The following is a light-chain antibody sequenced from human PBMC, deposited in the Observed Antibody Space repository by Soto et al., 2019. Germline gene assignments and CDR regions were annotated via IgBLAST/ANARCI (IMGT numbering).Light chain of an antibody. CDR2: AAS. CDR1: QSVDNY. J-gene: IGKJ1*01. V-gene: IGKV1-5*01. CDR3: QQYNSYSPRT. Sequence: DIQMTQTASSLSASVGDTVTLTYRVSQSVDNYLKSYQQKPRKAPGLLIYAASTMQSGVPSRFSGSGSGTEFTLTTSSLQPDDFATYYCQQYNSYSPRTFGQGTKVDIK.